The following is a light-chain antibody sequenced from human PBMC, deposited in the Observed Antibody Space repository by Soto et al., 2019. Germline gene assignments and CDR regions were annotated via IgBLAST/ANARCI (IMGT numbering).Light chain of an antibody. V-gene: IGKV3-20*01. Sequence: EIVLTQSPGTLALSPGERATLSCRASQSVNNNYITWYQQKRGQAPRLLIHGASSRATGIPDRFSGSGSGTDFTLTISRLEPADFAVYYCQQYGSSPFTFGPGTRVGIK. J-gene: IGKJ3*01. CDR1: QSVNNNY. CDR3: QQYGSSPFT. CDR2: GAS.